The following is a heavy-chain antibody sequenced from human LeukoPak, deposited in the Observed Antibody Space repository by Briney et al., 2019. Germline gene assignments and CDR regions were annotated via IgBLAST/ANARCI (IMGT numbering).Heavy chain of an antibody. V-gene: IGHV4-61*02. CDR3: ARAGTQTYFFDY. Sequence: ASETLSLTCTVSGGSISSGSYYSTWIRQPAGKGLEWIGRIYTSGSTNFNPSLKSRVTISLDTSKNQFSLKLSSVTAADTAVYYCARAGTQTYFFDYWGQGTLVTVSS. J-gene: IGHJ4*02. CDR1: GGSISSGSYY. CDR2: IYTSGST. D-gene: IGHD1-14*01.